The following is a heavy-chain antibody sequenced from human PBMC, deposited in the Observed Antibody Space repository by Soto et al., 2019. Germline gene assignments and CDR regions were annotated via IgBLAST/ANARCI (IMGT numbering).Heavy chain of an antibody. V-gene: IGHV1-3*01. CDR2: INAGNGNT. CDR3: ARDRGYYNWNDGSLFGP. D-gene: IGHD1-20*01. J-gene: IGHJ5*02. CDR1: GYTFTSYA. Sequence: GPSVKVSCKASGYTFTSYAMRWVRQAPGQRLEWMGWINAGNGNTKYSQKYQGRVTITRDTSASTAYMELSSLRSEDTAVYYCARDRGYYNWNDGSLFGPWGQGTLVTVSS.